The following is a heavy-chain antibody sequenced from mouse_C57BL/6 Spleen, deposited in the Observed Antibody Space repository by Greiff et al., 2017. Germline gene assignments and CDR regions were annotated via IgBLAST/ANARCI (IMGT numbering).Heavy chain of an antibody. CDR2: INPSNGGT. Sequence: QVQLKESGTELVKPGASVKLSCKASGYTFTSYWMHWVKQRPGQGLEWIGNINPSNGGTNYNEKFKSKATLTVDKSSSTAYMQLSSLTSEDSAVYYCASPTAQAYAMDYWGQGTSVTVSS. V-gene: IGHV1-53*01. D-gene: IGHD3-2*02. J-gene: IGHJ4*01. CDR1: GYTFTSYW. CDR3: ASPTAQAYAMDY.